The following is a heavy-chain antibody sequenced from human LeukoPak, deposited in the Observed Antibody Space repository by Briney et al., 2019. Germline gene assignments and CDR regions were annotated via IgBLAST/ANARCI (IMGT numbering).Heavy chain of an antibody. V-gene: IGHV1-8*03. CDR1: GYTFTSYD. J-gene: IGHJ4*02. CDR2: MNPNSGNT. CDR3: ASGTTDIVVVPATLRSYYFDY. D-gene: IGHD2-2*01. Sequence: GASVKVSCKASGYTFTSYDINWVRQATGQGLEWMGWMNPNSGNTGYAQKFQGRVTITADKSTSTAYMELSSLRSEDTAVYYCASGTTDIVVVPATLRSYYFDYWGQGTLVTVSS.